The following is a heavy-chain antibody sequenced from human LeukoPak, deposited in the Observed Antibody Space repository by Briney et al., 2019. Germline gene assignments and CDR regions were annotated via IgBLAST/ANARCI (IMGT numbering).Heavy chain of an antibody. CDR2: IYHSGST. CDR1: GYSISSGYY. CDR3: ARGKRYYDFWSGYNNWFDP. D-gene: IGHD3-3*01. V-gene: IGHV4-38-2*02. Sequence: SETLSLTCTVSGYSISSGYYWGWIRQPPGKGLEWIGSIYHSGSTYYNPSLKSRVTISVDTSKNQFSLKLSSVTAADTAVYYCARGKRYYDFWSGYNNWFDPWGQGTLVTVSS. J-gene: IGHJ5*02.